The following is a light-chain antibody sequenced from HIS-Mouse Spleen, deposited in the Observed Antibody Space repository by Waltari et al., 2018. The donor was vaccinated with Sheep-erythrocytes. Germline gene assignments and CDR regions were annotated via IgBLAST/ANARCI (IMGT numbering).Light chain of an antibody. J-gene: IGLJ2*01. CDR2: DKQ. CDR1: SSNIGNNY. Sequence: QSVLTQPPSVSAAPGQKVTISCSGSSSNIGNNYVSWYQQLPGTAPKLLIYDKQKRPSGIPDGFSGSKSGTSATLGITGLQTGDEADYYCGTWDSSLSAVVFGGGTKLTVL. V-gene: IGLV1-51*01. CDR3: GTWDSSLSAVV.